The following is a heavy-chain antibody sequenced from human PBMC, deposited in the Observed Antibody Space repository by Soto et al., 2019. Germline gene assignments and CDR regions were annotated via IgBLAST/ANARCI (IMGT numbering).Heavy chain of an antibody. CDR3: ATNYYGSGSRRYYYYGMDV. D-gene: IGHD3-10*01. CDR2: INPNSGGT. V-gene: IGHV1-2*02. CDR1: GYTFTGYY. J-gene: IGHJ6*02. Sequence: AAVKVSCKASGYTFTGYYMHWVRQAPGQGLEWMGWINPNSGGTNYAQKFQGRVTMTRDTSISTAYMELSRLRSDDTAVYYCATNYYGSGSRRYYYYGMDVWGQGTTVTVSS.